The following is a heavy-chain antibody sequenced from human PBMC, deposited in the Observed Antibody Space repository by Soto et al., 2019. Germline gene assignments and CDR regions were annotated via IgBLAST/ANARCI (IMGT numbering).Heavy chain of an antibody. CDR2: ISYSGTT. J-gene: IGHJ5*02. Sequence: SETLSLTCTFSGGSISSSTYYWGWIRQPPGKGLEWIGSISYSGTTYYNPSLKSRVTVSVATSKNQFSLKLSSVTAADTAVYYCARHGRGGTTSPSWFDPWGQGTLVTVSS. CDR1: GGSISSSTYY. D-gene: IGHD1-26*01. V-gene: IGHV4-39*01. CDR3: ARHGRGGTTSPSWFDP.